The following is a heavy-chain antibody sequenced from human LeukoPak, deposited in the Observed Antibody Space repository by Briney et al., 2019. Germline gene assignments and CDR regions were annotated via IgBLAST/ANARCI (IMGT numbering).Heavy chain of an antibody. CDR3: ARALDYYDSSGYYQGDAFDI. CDR2: ISYDGSNK. D-gene: IGHD3-22*01. CDR1: GFTFSSYA. V-gene: IGHV3-30*04. J-gene: IGHJ3*02. Sequence: GGSLRLSCAASGFTFSSYAMHWVRRAPGKGLEWVAVISYDGSNKYYADSVKGRFTISRDNSKNTLYLQMNSLRAEDTAVYYCARALDYYDSSGYYQGDAFDIWGQGTMVTVSS.